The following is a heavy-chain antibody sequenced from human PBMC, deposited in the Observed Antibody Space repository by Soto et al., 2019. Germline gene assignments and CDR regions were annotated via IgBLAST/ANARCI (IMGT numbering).Heavy chain of an antibody. D-gene: IGHD2-21*01. CDR2: ISSSGGST. V-gene: IGHV3-23*01. CDR1: GFTFSSYA. J-gene: IGHJ4*02. CDR3: AKYQTLIQPRPYFDY. Sequence: EVQLLESGGDLIQPGGSLRLSCAASGFTFSSYAMSWVRQAPGRGLEWVSAISSSGGSTFYADSVKVRFTISKNDSRNTVSLQLYSLRAEDAAIYFSAKYQTLIQPRPYFDYRGQGALVTVSS.